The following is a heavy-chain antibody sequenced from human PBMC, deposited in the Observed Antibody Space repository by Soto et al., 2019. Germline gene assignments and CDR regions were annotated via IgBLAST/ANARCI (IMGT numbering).Heavy chain of an antibody. V-gene: IGHV3-74*03. D-gene: IGHD4-17*01. Sequence: EEKLLESGGGSVQPGGSLRLSCAASGFTFSNYWMHWVRQAPGKGLVWVSRINIDGSGTTYADSVKGRFTISRDNAKNTVFLEMKNLGAEDTAVYYCARDSYAPHVWGQGTTVTVSS. J-gene: IGHJ6*02. CDR2: INIDGSGT. CDR1: GFTFSNYW. CDR3: ARDSYAPHV.